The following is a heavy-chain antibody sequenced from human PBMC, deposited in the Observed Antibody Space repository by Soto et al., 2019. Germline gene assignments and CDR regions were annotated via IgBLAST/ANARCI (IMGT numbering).Heavy chain of an antibody. CDR1: GYTLTELS. D-gene: IGHD6-19*01. CDR3: AIAVSGWYSPFDY. CDR2: FDPEDGET. Sequence: SVKVSCKVSGYTLTELSMHWVRQAPGKGLEWMGGFDPEDGETIYAQKFQGRVTMTEDTSTDTAYMELSSLRSEDTAVYYCAIAVSGWYSPFDYWGQGTLVTVSS. V-gene: IGHV1-24*01. J-gene: IGHJ4*02.